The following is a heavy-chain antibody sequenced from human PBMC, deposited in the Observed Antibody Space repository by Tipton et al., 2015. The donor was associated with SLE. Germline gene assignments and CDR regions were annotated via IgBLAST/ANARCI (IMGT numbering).Heavy chain of an antibody. CDR2: ISAYNGNT. D-gene: IGHD1-26*01. Sequence: QLVQSGAEVKKPGASVKVSCKASGYTFTGYYMHWVRQAPGQGLEWMGWISAYNGNTNYAQKLQGRVTMTTDTSTSTAYMELRSLRSDDTAVYYCARDLSIVGAIQAFDIWGQGTMVTVSS. J-gene: IGHJ3*02. CDR1: GYTFTGYY. V-gene: IGHV1-18*04. CDR3: ARDLSIVGAIQAFDI.